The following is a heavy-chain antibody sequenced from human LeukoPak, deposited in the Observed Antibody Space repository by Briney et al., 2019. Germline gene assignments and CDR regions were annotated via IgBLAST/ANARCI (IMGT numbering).Heavy chain of an antibody. V-gene: IGHV3-9*01. CDR1: GFTFDDYG. D-gene: IGHD3-22*01. CDR2: ISWNSDSV. Sequence: PGGSLRLSCAASGFTFDDYGMHWVRQAPGKGLEWVSGISWNSDSVGYADSVKGRFTISRDNAENSLYLQMNSLRAEDTAVYYCAKDVTYYYDSSGYYYQIPLIDYWGQGTLVTVSS. J-gene: IGHJ4*02. CDR3: AKDVTYYYDSSGYYYQIPLIDY.